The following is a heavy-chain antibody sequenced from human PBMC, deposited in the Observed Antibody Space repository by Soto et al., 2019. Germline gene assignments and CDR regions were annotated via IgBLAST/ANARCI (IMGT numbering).Heavy chain of an antibody. V-gene: IGHV3-7*01. D-gene: IGHD6-6*01. CDR1: GFTFSSYW. Sequence: EVQLVESGGGLVQPGGSLRPSCAASGFTFSSYWMSWVRQAPGKGLEWVANIKQDGSEKYYVDSVKGRFTISRDNAKYSLYLQMNSLRAEDTAVYYCGRSIAARLNWFDPWGQGTLVTVSS. J-gene: IGHJ5*02. CDR3: GRSIAARLNWFDP. CDR2: IKQDGSEK.